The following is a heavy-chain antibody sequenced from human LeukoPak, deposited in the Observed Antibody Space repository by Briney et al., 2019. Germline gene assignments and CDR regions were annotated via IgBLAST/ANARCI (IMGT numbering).Heavy chain of an antibody. D-gene: IGHD3-22*01. V-gene: IGHV3-30*02. J-gene: IGHJ4*02. CDR3: AKRTNYYDSSGFLDY. CDR1: GFIFSSYG. CDR2: LRFDGSNK. Sequence: GGSPRLSCAASGFIFSSYGMHWVRQAPGKGLEWVAFLRFDGSNKYYADSVKGRFTISRDNSKNTLYLQMNSLRAEDTAVYYCAKRTNYYDSSGFLDYWGQGTLVTVSS.